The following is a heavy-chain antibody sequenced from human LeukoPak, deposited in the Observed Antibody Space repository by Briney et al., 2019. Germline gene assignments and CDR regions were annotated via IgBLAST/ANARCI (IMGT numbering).Heavy chain of an antibody. CDR1: GATFSSYA. V-gene: IGHV1-69*06. Sequence: SVKVSCNASGATFSSYAISWVRQAPGQGLERKGGFIPIFGTANYAQKYQGRVTITADKSTSTAYMELSSLRSEDTAVYYCAGDQPLYSGWYEEYYVDYWGQGTLVTVSS. D-gene: IGHD6-19*01. J-gene: IGHJ4*01. CDR3: AGDQPLYSGWYEEYYVDY. CDR2: FIPIFGTA.